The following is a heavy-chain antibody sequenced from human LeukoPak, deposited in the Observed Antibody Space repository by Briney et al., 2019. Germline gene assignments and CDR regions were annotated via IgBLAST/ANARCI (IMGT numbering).Heavy chain of an antibody. J-gene: IGHJ6*02. V-gene: IGHV1-69*04. CDR2: IIPILGIA. Sequence: ASVKVSCKASGYTFTGYYMHWVRQAPGQGLEWMGRIIPILGIANYAQKFQGRVTITADKSTSTAYMELSSLRSEDTAVYYCARDELGNYYGMDVWGQGTTVTVSS. CDR1: GYTFTGYY. D-gene: IGHD7-27*01. CDR3: ARDELGNYYGMDV.